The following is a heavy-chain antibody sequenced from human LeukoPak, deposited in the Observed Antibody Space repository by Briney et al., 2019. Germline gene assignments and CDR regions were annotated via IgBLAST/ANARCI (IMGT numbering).Heavy chain of an antibody. D-gene: IGHD2-15*01. CDR2: IIPIFGTA. V-gene: IGHV1-24*01. CDR1: GYTLTELS. Sequence: VASVKVSCKVSGYTLTELSMHWVRQAPGKGLEWMGGIIPIFGTANYAQKFQGRVTITRDTSASTAYMELSSLRSEDTAVYYCARWRVACSGGSCYLYYFDYWGQGTLVTVSS. J-gene: IGHJ4*02. CDR3: ARWRVACSGGSCYLYYFDY.